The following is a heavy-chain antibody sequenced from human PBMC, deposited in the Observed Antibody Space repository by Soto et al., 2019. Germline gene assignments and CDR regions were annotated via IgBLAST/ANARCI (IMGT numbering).Heavy chain of an antibody. CDR3: AKEGGNHYYYYAMDV. D-gene: IGHD1-26*01. V-gene: IGHV6-1*01. Sequence: YAVSVKGRITINPDTSKNQFSLQLNSVTPEDTAVYYCAKEGGNHYYYYAMDVWGQGTTVTVSS. J-gene: IGHJ6*02.